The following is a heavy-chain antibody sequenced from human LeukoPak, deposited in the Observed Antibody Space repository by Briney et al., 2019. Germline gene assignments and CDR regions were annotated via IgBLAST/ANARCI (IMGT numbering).Heavy chain of an antibody. J-gene: IGHJ4*02. CDR1: GFTFSSYW. CDR3: XXDXNWEXY. CDR2: IKTDGSLT. V-gene: IGHV3-7*01. D-gene: IGHD7-27*01. Sequence: LRXXCVASGFTFSSYWMTWVRQAPGKGLEWVANIKTDGSLTYYVDSVKGRFTISRENAKNSLYMQMNRLRAEDTAVYYCXXDXNWEXYWGQGTLVSVSS.